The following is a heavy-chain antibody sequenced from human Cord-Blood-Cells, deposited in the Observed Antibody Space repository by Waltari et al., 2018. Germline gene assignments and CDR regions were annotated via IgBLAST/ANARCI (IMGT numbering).Heavy chain of an antibody. V-gene: IGHV3-48*03. Sequence: EVQLVESGGGLVQRGGSLRLACEASGFTFSSYDMTWVRLAPGKGLEWVSYISSSGSTIYYADSVKGRFTISRDNAKNSLYLQMNSLRAEDTAVYYCARGGSSWYYFDYWGQGTLVTVSS. D-gene: IGHD6-13*01. J-gene: IGHJ4*02. CDR3: ARGGSSWYYFDY. CDR2: ISSSGSTI. CDR1: GFTFSSYD.